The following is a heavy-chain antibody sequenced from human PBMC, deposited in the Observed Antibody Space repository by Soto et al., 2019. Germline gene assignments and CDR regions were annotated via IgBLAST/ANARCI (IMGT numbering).Heavy chain of an antibody. CDR1: GYTFTSYG. Sequence: ASVKVSCKASGYTFTSYGISWVRQAPGQGLEWMGWISAYNGNTNYAQKLQGRVTMTTDTSTSTAYMELRSLRSDDTAVYYCARPVQLDRWGVNAFDIWGQGTMVTVSS. CDR2: ISAYNGNT. V-gene: IGHV1-18*01. CDR3: ARPVQLDRWGVNAFDI. J-gene: IGHJ3*02. D-gene: IGHD1-1*01.